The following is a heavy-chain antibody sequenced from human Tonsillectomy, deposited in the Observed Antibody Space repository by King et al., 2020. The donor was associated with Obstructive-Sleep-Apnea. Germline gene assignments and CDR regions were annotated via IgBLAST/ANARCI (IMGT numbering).Heavy chain of an antibody. J-gene: IGHJ4*02. CDR1: GGSISSCGYY. V-gene: IGHV4-31*03. CDR2: IYYSGRT. CDR3: ARAGSWETVPDFDY. Sequence: QLQESGPGLVKPSQTLSLTCTVSGGSISSCGYYWSWIRQPPGKGLAWIGYIYYSGRTYSNPSLKSRVTISVDTSKNQFSLKLSSVTAADTAVYYCARAGSWETVPDFDYWGQGTLVTVSS. D-gene: IGHD1-26*01.